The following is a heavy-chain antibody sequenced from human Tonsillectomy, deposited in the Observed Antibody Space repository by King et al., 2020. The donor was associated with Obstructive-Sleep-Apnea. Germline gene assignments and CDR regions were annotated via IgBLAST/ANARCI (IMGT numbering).Heavy chain of an antibody. V-gene: IGHV4-59*01. CDR3: TRDRHKGYDY. CDR2: FCYSGDT. D-gene: IGHD3-22*01. CDR1: GGSIGGYC. J-gene: IGHJ4*02. Sequence: VQLQESGPGLVKPSETLSLICTVSGGSIGGYCWSWIRQPPGKGLEGIGYFCYSGDTNYHPSLESRATISLDTSKSQISLKLNSVTAADTAIYYCTRDRHKGYDYGGQGTLVTVSS.